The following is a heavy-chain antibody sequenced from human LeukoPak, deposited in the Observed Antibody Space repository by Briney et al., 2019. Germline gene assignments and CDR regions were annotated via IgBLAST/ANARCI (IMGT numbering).Heavy chain of an antibody. D-gene: IGHD3-3*01. CDR2: IRSKAYGGTT. CDR1: GFTFGDYA. CDR3: TREGALEWIRYDDWFDP. J-gene: IGHJ5*02. Sequence: QPGGSLRLSCTASGFTFGDYAMSWVRQAPGKGLEWVGFIRSKAYGGTTEYAASVKGRFTISRDDSKSIAYLQMNSLKTEDTAVYYCTREGALEWIRYDDWFDPWGQGTLVTVSS. V-gene: IGHV3-49*04.